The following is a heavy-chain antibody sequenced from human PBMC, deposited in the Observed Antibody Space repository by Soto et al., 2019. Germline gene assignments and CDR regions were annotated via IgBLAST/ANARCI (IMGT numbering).Heavy chain of an antibody. CDR3: AKGRSPTICVVVSLFDD. D-gene: IGHD3-3*01. J-gene: IGHJ4*02. V-gene: IGHV3-23*01. CDR1: GFTFSSYA. CDR2: ISGSGGTT. Sequence: EVQLLESGGGLVQPGGSLRLSCAASGFTFSSYAMSWVRQAPGKGLECVSTISGSGGTTYYADSVKGRFTISRDNSKNTLYLQMNSLRAEDTAVYYCAKGRSPTICVVVSLFDDWGQGTLVTVSS.